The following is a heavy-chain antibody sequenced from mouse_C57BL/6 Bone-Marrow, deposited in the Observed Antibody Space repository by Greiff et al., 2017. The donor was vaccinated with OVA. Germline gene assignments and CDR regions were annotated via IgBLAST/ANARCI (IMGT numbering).Heavy chain of an antibody. J-gene: IGHJ3*01. CDR2: ISDGGSYT. CDR1: GFTFSSYA. V-gene: IGHV5-4*01. Sequence: EVKLVESGGGLVKPGGSLKLSCAASGFTFSSYAMSWVRQTPEKRLEWVATISDGGSYTYYPDNVKGRFTISRDNAKNNLYLQMSHLKSEDTAMYYCAREDGSSPFAYWGQGTLVTVSA. D-gene: IGHD1-1*01. CDR3: AREDGSSPFAY.